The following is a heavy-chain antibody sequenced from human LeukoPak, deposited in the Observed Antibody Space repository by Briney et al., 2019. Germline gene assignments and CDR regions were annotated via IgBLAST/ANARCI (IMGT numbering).Heavy chain of an antibody. Sequence: ASVKVSCKASGYTFTSYYMHWVRQAPGQGLEWMGWINPNSGGTNYAQKFQGRVTMTRDTSISTAYMELSRLRSDDTAVYYCARDHYYDTSYGMDVWGQGTTVTVSS. J-gene: IGHJ6*02. V-gene: IGHV1-2*02. CDR3: ARDHYYDTSYGMDV. D-gene: IGHD3-22*01. CDR2: INPNSGGT. CDR1: GYTFTSYY.